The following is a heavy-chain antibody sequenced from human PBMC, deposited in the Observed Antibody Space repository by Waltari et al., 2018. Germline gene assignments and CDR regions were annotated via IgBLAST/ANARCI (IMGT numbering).Heavy chain of an antibody. Sequence: QVQLQESGPGLVKPSQTLSLTCTVSGGSISSGSYYWSWIRQPAGKGLEWIGRIYTSGGTNYNPSLKSRVTISVDTSKNQFSLKLSSVTAADTAVYYCARDSLYYYYGMDVWGQGTTVTVSS. J-gene: IGHJ6*02. CDR2: IYTSGGT. CDR1: GGSISSGSYY. CDR3: ARDSLYYYYGMDV. V-gene: IGHV4-61*02.